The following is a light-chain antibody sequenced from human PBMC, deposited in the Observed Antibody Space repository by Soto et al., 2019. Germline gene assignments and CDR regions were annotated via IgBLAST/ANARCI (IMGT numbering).Light chain of an antibody. CDR3: QQYKNWPPIT. V-gene: IGKV3-15*01. CDR2: GAS. CDR1: QSVGSS. Sequence: EIVMTQSPATLSVSPGERATLSCRASQSVGSSLAWYQQEPGQAPRLLIYGASTRATGIPARFSGSGSGTEFTLTISSLQSEEFAIYFCQQYKNWPPITFGQGTRLEIK. J-gene: IGKJ5*01.